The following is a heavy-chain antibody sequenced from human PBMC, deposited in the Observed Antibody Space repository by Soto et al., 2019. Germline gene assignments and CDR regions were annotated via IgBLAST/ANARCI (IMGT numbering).Heavy chain of an antibody. J-gene: IGHJ4*02. CDR1: SGSISSSNW. CDR3: ARDYYGSVSYPGGVGNSHLDY. D-gene: IGHD3-10*01. V-gene: IGHV4-4*02. CDR2: IYHSGST. Sequence: QVQLQESGPGLVKPSGTLSLTCAVSSGSISSSNWWSWVRQPPGKGLEWIGEIYHSGSTNYNPSLKSRVTISVDKSKNQFSLKLSAVTAADTAVYYCARDYYGSVSYPGGVGNSHLDYWGQGTLVTVSS.